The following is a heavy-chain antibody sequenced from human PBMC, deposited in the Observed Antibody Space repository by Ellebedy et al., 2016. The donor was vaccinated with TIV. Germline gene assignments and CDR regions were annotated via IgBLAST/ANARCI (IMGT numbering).Heavy chain of an antibody. CDR2: IYYSGST. CDR3: ARGTGLLWFGELLGFFDY. CDR1: GGSISSYY. V-gene: IGHV4-59*08. J-gene: IGHJ4*02. Sequence: SETLSLTCTVSGGSISSYYWSWIRQAPGKGLEWIGYIYYSGSTNYNPSLKSRVTISMHTSKNQFSLKLSSVTAADTAVYYCARGTGLLWFGELLGFFDYWGQGTLLTVSS. D-gene: IGHD3-10*01.